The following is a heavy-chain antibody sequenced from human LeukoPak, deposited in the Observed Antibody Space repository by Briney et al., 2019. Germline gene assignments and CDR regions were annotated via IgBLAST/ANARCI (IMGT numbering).Heavy chain of an antibody. CDR3: AKEFNRGLPDY. D-gene: IGHD2-21*01. CDR2: ISYDGSNE. V-gene: IGHV3-30*18. CDR1: GYTFSTYG. Sequence: GRSLRLSCAASGYTFSTYGMHWVRQASGKGLEWVAVISYDGSNEYYADSVKGRFTISRDNSKNTLYLQMSSLRAEDTAVYYCAKEFNRGLPDYWGQGTLVTVSS. J-gene: IGHJ4*02.